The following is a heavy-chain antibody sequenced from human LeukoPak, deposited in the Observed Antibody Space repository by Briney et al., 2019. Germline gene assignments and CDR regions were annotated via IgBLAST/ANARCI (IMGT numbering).Heavy chain of an antibody. CDR1: GFTLSSYW. V-gene: IGHV3-7*01. J-gene: IGHJ4*02. Sequence: GGSLRLSCAASGFTLSSYWLSWVRQAPGKGLEWVANIKQDGSEKYYVDSVKGRFTISRDNAKNSLYLQRNSLIGEGTDVYCWSQGGGDFDYWGQGTLVTVSS. CDR2: IKQDGSEK. CDR3: SQGGGDFDY. D-gene: IGHD3-16*01.